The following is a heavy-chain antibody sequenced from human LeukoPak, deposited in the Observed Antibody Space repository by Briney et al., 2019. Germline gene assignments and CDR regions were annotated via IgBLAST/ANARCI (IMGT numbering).Heavy chain of an antibody. J-gene: IGHJ5*02. CDR3: AKDRGTVTTYNWFDP. V-gene: IGHV3-23*01. D-gene: IGHD4-17*01. CDR1: GFTFSSYA. CDR2: ISGSGGST. Sequence: GGSLRLSCAASGFTFSSYAMSWVRQAPGEGLEWASAISGSGGSTYYADSVKGRFTISRDNSKNTLYLQMNSLRAEDTAVYYCAKDRGTVTTYNWFDPWGQGTLVTVSS.